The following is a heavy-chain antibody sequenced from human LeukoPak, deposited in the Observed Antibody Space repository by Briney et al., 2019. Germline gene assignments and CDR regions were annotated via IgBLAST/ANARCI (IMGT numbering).Heavy chain of an antibody. Sequence: SQTLSLTCTVSGGSISSGGYYWSWIRQPPGKGLEWIGYIYYSGSTNYNPSLKSRVTISVDTSKNQFSLKLSSVTAADTAVYYCAIEGDYGDYDYYGMDVWGQGTTVTVSS. J-gene: IGHJ6*02. CDR1: GGSISSGGYY. CDR3: AIEGDYGDYDYYGMDV. V-gene: IGHV4-61*08. CDR2: IYYSGST. D-gene: IGHD4-17*01.